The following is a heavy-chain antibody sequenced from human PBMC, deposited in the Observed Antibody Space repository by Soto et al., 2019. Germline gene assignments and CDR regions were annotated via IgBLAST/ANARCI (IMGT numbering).Heavy chain of an antibody. CDR3: ARDQGIAVAVFDY. V-gene: IGHV4-61*01. Sequence: QVQLQESGPGLVKPSETLSLTCTVSGGSVTSGSYYWSWIRQPPGKGLEWIGYIYYSGGTNYNPSLKSRVTISVDTSTNQLSLKLISVTAADTAVYYCARDQGIAVAVFDYWGQGTLVTVSS. D-gene: IGHD6-19*01. J-gene: IGHJ4*02. CDR1: GGSVTSGSYY. CDR2: IYYSGGT.